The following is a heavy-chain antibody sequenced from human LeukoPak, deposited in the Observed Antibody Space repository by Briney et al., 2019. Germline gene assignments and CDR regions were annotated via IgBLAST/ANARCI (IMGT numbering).Heavy chain of an antibody. V-gene: IGHV4-30-4*08. CDR1: GGSISSGDYY. CDR2: IYYSGST. CDR3: ARVTGPYDFWSGYYTDY. D-gene: IGHD3-3*01. Sequence: SETLSLTCTVSGGSISSGDYYWSWIRQPPGKGLGWIGYIYYSGSTYYNPSLKSRVTISVDTSKNQFSLKLSSVTAADTAVYYCARVTGPYDFWSGYYTDYWGQGTLVTVSS. J-gene: IGHJ4*02.